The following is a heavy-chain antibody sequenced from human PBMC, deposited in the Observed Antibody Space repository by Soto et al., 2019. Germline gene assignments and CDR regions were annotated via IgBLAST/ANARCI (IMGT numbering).Heavy chain of an antibody. Sequence: QVQLQQWGAGLLKPSETLSLTCAVYGGSFSGYYWTWIRQPPGTGLEWIGEINHSGSTNYNPSLKXRXTXTXXTSKNQFSLKLTSVTAADTAVYYCASDKITGLFDYWGQGTLVTVSS. V-gene: IGHV4-34*01. J-gene: IGHJ4*02. CDR2: INHSGST. D-gene: IGHD2-8*02. CDR3: ASDKITGLFDY. CDR1: GGSFSGYY.